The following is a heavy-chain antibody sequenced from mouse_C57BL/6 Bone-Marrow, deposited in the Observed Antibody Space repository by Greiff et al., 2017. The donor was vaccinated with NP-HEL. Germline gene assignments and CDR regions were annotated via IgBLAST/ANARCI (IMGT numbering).Heavy chain of an antibody. Sequence: EVQGVESGGDLVKPGGSLKLSCAASGFTFSSYGMSWVRQTPDKRLEWVATISSGGSYTYYPDSVKRRFTISRDNAKNTLYLQMSRLKSEDTAMYYCARQDYGSPWFAYWGQGTLVTVSA. V-gene: IGHV5-6*01. CDR3: ARQDYGSPWFAY. D-gene: IGHD2-2*01. CDR1: GFTFSSYG. J-gene: IGHJ3*01. CDR2: ISSGGSYT.